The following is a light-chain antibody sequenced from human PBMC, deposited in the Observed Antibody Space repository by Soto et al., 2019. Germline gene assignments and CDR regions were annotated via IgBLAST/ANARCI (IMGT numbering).Light chain of an antibody. Sequence: EIVLTHSPGTLSLSPGERATLSCRASQSVSSIYLAWYQQKPGQAPRLLIYGASSRATGIPDRFSGSGSGTDFTLTISRLEPEDFAVYYCQQYGSSRWTFGQGTKVDIK. CDR1: QSVSSIY. J-gene: IGKJ1*01. CDR2: GAS. V-gene: IGKV3-20*01. CDR3: QQYGSSRWT.